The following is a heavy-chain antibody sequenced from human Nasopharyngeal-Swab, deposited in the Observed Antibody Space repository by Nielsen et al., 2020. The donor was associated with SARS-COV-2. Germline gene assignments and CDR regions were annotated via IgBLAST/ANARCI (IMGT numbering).Heavy chain of an antibody. D-gene: IGHD6-19*01. J-gene: IGHJ5*02. V-gene: IGHV1-2*06. CDR1: AYTFTGYY. CDR3: AREPDSSGWYATSNWFDP. CDR2: INPNSGGT. Sequence: ASAKVSCKASAYTFTGYYMHWVRQAPAQGLEWMVRINPNSGGTNYAQKFQGRVTMTRDTSISTAYMELSRLRSDDTAVYYCAREPDSSGWYATSNWFDPWGQGTLVTVSS.